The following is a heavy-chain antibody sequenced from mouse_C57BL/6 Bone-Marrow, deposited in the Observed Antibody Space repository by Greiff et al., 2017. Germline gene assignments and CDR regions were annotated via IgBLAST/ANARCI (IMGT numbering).Heavy chain of an antibody. CDR3: ARHRVTGTGRYYCDD. CDR2: ISSGGSYT. J-gene: IGHJ2*01. CDR1: GFTFSSYG. V-gene: IGHV5-6*01. Sequence: DVLLVESGGDLVKPGGSLKLSCAASGFTFSSYGMSWVRQTPDQRLEWVATISSGGSYTYYPDSVKGRFTISRDNAKNTLYLQLSSLKSVETAMYYCARHRVTGTGRYYCDDWGQGTTLTVSS. D-gene: IGHD4-1*01.